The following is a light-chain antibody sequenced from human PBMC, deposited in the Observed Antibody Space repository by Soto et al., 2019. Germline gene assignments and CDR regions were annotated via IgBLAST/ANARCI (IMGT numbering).Light chain of an antibody. CDR1: QGISND. CDR3: LQHHSYPWT. CDR2: AAS. J-gene: IGKJ1*01. Sequence: DIRMTQSPSSLSASIGDRVTITCRASQGISNDLGWYQQKPGLAPKRLISAASTLQSGVPSRFRGSGSGTEFSLTISGLQTEDFATDYCLQHHSYPWTFGKGTKVEIQ. V-gene: IGKV1-17*01.